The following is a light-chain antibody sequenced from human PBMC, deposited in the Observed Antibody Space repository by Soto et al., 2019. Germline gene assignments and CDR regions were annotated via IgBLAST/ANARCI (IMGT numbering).Light chain of an antibody. V-gene: IGKV1-39*01. Sequence: DILLTQSPTSLSAPVGDTVTITCRASQSISVNLNWYQHRPGEAPKVLIYASSTLATGAPSRFSGSGVGTDFTLTISSLQLEDFATYYCQQTYTTRVYTFGQGTKLEFK. CDR3: QQTYTTRVYT. CDR1: QSISVN. CDR2: ASS. J-gene: IGKJ2*01.